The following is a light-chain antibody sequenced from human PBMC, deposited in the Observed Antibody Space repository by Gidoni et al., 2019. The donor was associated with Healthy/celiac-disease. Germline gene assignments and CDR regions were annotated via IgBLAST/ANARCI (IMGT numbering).Light chain of an antibody. CDR3: QTWGTGMHV. V-gene: IGLV4-69*01. CDR2: LNSDGSH. CDR1: SGHSSYA. J-gene: IGLJ3*02. Sequence: QLVLPQSPSASASLVASVTLTCTLSSGHSSYAIAWHQQQPEKGPRYLMKLNSDGSHSTGDGIPDRFSGSSSGAERYRTIASRQSEDEADYYWQTWGTGMHVVGGGTKLTVL.